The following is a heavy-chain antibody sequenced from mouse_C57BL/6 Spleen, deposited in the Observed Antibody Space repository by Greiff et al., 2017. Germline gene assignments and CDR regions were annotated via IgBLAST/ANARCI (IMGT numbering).Heavy chain of an antibody. Sequence: VKLVESGPGLVAPSQSLSISCTASGFSLTSYGVSWVRQPPGQGLEWLGVLWGDGGTNYHSALIARLSISKDKSKSQVYIKLNSLQTDDTATYYCARGDYDGAGFAYWGQGTLVTVSA. CDR3: ARGDYDGAGFAY. D-gene: IGHD2-4*01. J-gene: IGHJ3*01. CDR2: LWGDGGT. V-gene: IGHV2-3*01. CDR1: GFSLTSYG.